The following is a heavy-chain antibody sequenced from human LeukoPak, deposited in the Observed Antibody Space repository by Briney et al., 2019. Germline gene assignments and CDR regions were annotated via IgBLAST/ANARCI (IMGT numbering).Heavy chain of an antibody. CDR3: ARKGNLGDAFDI. CDR2: VY. D-gene: IGHD1-7*01. J-gene: IGHJ3*02. V-gene: IGHV4-61*02. Sequence: PSETLSLTCTVSGGSISSASYWGWTRQPAGKGLEWIGRVYTSGSTAYTSGTTFYNPSLESRATMSIDTSKNQFSLKLRSVTAADTAVYYCARKGNLGDAFDIWGQGTMVTVSS. CDR1: GGSISSASY.